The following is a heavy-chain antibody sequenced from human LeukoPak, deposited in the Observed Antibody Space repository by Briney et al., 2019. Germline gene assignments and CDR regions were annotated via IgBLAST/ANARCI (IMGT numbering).Heavy chain of an antibody. CDR2: ISGSGGST. CDR3: APGGGSYYFDY. CDR1: GFTFSSYA. V-gene: IGHV3-23*01. Sequence: GGSLRLSCAASGFTFSSYAMSWVRQAPGKGLEWVSAISGSGGSTYYADSVKGRFTISRDNSKNTLYLQMNSLRAEDTAVYHCAPGGGSYYFDYWGQGTLVTVSS. J-gene: IGHJ4*02. D-gene: IGHD2-15*01.